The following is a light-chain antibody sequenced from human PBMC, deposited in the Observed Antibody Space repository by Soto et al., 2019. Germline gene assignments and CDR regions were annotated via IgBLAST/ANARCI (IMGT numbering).Light chain of an antibody. CDR1: QSVSSSS. CDR3: QQFGNSRYT. V-gene: IGKV3-20*01. Sequence: EIVLTQSPGTLSLSPGERATLSCRASQSVSSSSLAWYQKKHGQPPRLLIYDASSRATGVPDRFRGSGSGTDFTLTISTLEPEDFAMYYCQQFGNSRYTFGRGTKLEIK. CDR2: DAS. J-gene: IGKJ2*01.